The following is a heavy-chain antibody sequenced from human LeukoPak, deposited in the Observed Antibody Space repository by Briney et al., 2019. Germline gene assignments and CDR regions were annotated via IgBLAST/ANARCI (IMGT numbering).Heavy chain of an antibody. CDR3: TRYNNDHFDY. V-gene: IGHV3-33*08. CDR1: GFTFSDFG. CDR2: IAYDGSKA. D-gene: IGHD1-14*01. Sequence: GGSLRLSCAASGFTFSDFGMDWVRQTPGKGLEWVAVIAYDGSKAFYADSVKGPFSISRDNSKNTMSVQMDDLRAEDTAVYYCTRYNNDHFDYWGQGTLVTVSS. J-gene: IGHJ4*02.